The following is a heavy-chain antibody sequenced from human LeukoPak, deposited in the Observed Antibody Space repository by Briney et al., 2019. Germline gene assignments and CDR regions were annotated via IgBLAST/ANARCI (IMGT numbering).Heavy chain of an antibody. CDR2: INHSGST. Sequence: PSETLSLTCTVSGGSISSYYWSWIRQPPGKGLEWIGEINHSGSTNYNPSLKSRVTISVDTSKKQFSLKLSSVPAADTAVYYCARSHSGSYYFYAGYFQHWGQGTLVTVSS. CDR1: GGSISSYY. CDR3: ARSHSGSYYFYAGYFQH. V-gene: IGHV4-34*01. J-gene: IGHJ1*01. D-gene: IGHD1-26*01.